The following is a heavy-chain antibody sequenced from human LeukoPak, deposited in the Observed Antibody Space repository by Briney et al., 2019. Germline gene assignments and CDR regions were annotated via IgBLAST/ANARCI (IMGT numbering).Heavy chain of an antibody. V-gene: IGHV4-59*08. Sequence: PSETLSLTCTVSGGSISSYYWSWIRQPPGKGLEWIGYIYYSGSTNYNPSLKSRVTISVDTSKNQFSLKLSSVTAADTAVYYCARPYGDRSHDAFDIWGQGTMVTVSS. CDR3: ARPYGDRSHDAFDI. D-gene: IGHD4-17*01. CDR2: IYYSGST. CDR1: GGSISSYY. J-gene: IGHJ3*02.